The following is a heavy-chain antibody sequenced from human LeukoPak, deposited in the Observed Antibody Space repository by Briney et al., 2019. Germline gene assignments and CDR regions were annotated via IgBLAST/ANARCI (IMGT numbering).Heavy chain of an antibody. V-gene: IGHV1-2*02. J-gene: IGHJ4*02. D-gene: IGHD7-27*01. CDR2: ISPYTGGT. Sequence: ASVQVSCKASGYTFTAYYIHWVRQAPGQGLEWMGWISPYTGGTNYAQKFQGRITMTRDTSISTAYMELSSLRSDDTAVYYCARGPATGDFDYWGQGTLVAVSS. CDR3: ARGPATGDFDY. CDR1: GYTFTAYY.